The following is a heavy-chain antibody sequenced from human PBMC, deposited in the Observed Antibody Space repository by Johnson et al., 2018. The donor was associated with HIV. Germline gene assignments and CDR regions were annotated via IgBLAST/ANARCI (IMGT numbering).Heavy chain of an antibody. CDR1: GFTFSSYA. CDR2: ISYDGSNK. J-gene: IGHJ3*01. V-gene: IGHV3-30*14. Sequence: QVQLVESGGGLVQPGGSLRLSCSASGFTFSSYAMHWVRQAPGKGLEWVAVISYDGSNKYYADSVKGRFTISRDNSKNTLYLQMGSLRTEDMAVYHCARARYTSDWYLYDAFDLWGQGTMVTVSS. D-gene: IGHD6-13*01. CDR3: ARARYTSDWYLYDAFDL.